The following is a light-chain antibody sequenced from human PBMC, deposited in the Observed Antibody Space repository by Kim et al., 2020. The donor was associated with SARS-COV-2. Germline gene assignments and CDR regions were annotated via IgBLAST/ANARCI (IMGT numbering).Light chain of an antibody. CDR2: GAS. CDR3: QQYGSSPST. V-gene: IGKV3-20*01. J-gene: IGKJ5*01. Sequence: EIVLTQSPGPLSLSPGERATLSCRASQSVSSSYLAWYQQKPGQAPRLLIYGASSRATGIPDRFSGSGSGTDFTLTISRLDPEDFAVYYCQQYGSSPSTFGQGTRMDIK. CDR1: QSVSSSY.